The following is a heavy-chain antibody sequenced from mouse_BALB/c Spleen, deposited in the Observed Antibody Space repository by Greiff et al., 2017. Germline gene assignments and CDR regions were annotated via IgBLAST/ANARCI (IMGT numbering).Heavy chain of an antibody. J-gene: IGHJ4*01. D-gene: IGHD1-1*01. V-gene: IGHV1-14*01. Sequence: VQLKQSGPELVKPGASVKMSCKASGYTFTSYVMHWVKQKPGQGLEWIGYINPYNDGTKYNEKFKGKATLTSDKSSSTAYMELSSLTSEDSAVYYCARPTKSYAMDYWGQGTSVTVSS. CDR1: GYTFTSYV. CDR3: ARPTKSYAMDY. CDR2: INPYNDGT.